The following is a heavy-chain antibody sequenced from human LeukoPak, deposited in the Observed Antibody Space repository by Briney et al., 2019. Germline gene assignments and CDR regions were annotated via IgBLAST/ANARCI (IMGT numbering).Heavy chain of an antibody. CDR3: ARDPDYMDDAFDI. CDR2: IYTSGST. V-gene: IGHV4-4*07. Sequence: PSETLSLTCTVSGGSISRYYWSWIRQPAGKGLEWIGHIYTSGSTNYNPSLKSRVTMSVDTSKNQFSLMLTSVTAADTAVYYCARDPDYMDDAFDIWGQGTMVTVSS. J-gene: IGHJ3*02. D-gene: IGHD4-11*01. CDR1: GGSISRYY.